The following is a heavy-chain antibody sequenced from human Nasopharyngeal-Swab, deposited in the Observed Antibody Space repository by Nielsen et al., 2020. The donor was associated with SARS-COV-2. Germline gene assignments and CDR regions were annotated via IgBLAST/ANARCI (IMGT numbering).Heavy chain of an antibody. J-gene: IGHJ3*02. D-gene: IGHD5-18*01. CDR2: IYYSGST. V-gene: IGHV4-39*07. CDR1: GGSISSSSYY. Sequence: SETLSLTCTVSGGSISSSSYYWGWIRQPPGKGLEWIGSIYYSGSTNYNPSLKSRVTISVDTSKNQFSLKLSSVTAADTAVYYCARDSGYSYGYRLDAFDIWGQGTMVTVSS. CDR3: ARDSGYSYGYRLDAFDI.